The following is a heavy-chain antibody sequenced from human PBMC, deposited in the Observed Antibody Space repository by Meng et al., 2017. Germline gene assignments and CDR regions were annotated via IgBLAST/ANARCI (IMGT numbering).Heavy chain of an antibody. CDR1: GFTFNNYW. V-gene: IGHV3-74*02. D-gene: IGHD1-1*01. J-gene: IGHJ4*02. CDR3: LDEAPRSDY. Sequence: QLEESGVGLFQPGGSLRLSLSASGFTFNNYWMHWVRQVPGKGLVWVSRISGDGSITNYADSVKGRFTISRDNAKNTLYLQMNSLRPEDTAVYYCLDEAPRSDYWGQGSLVTVSS. CDR2: ISGDGSIT.